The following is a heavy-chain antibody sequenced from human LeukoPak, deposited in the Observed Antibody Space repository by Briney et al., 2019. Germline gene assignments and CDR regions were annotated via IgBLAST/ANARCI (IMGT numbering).Heavy chain of an antibody. J-gene: IGHJ3*02. CDR3: ARVVMTTETISTFDI. V-gene: IGHV3-43*02. CDR2: ISGDGGST. D-gene: IGHD4-17*01. CDR1: GFTFDDYA. Sequence: PGGSLRLSCAASGFTFDDYAMHWVRQAPGKGLEWVSLISGDGGSTSYADSVKGRFTISRDNSKNSLYLQMNSLRTEDTAFNYCARVVMTTETISTFDIWGQGTMVTVSS.